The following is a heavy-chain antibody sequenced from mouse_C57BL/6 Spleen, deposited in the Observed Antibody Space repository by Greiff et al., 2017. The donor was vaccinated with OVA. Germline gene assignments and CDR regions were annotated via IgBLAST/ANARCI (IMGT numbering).Heavy chain of an antibody. CDR2: ISYDGSN. D-gene: IGHD1-1*01. V-gene: IGHV3-6*01. J-gene: IGHJ4*01. CDR1: GYSITSGYY. CDR3: AREGTHYGSDMDY. Sequence: EVQLQESGPGLVKPSQSLSLTCSVTGYSITSGYYWNWIRQFPGNKLEWMGYISYDGSNNYNPSLKNRISITRDTSKNQFFLKLNSVTTEDTATYYCAREGTHYGSDMDYWGQGTSVTVSS.